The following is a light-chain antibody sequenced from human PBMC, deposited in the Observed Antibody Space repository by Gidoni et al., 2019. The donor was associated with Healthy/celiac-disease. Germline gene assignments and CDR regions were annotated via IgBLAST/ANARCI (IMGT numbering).Light chain of an antibody. Sequence: IQMTLSPSSLSASVRDRVTITCWASQSISSYLNWYQQKPGKAPTLLIDAGSILQCGVPARFSGSGSGTDFTLTISSLQPEDVATYYCQQSYSTPRTFXQXTKVEIK. J-gene: IGKJ1*01. CDR3: QQSYSTPRT. CDR2: AGS. CDR1: QSISSY. V-gene: IGKV1-39*01.